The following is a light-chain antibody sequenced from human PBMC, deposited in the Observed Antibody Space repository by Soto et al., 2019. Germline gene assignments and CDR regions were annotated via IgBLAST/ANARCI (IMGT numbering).Light chain of an antibody. J-gene: IGLJ1*01. CDR2: EVS. V-gene: IGLV2-14*01. CDR1: SSDVGGYNY. CDR3: SSYTSSSTYV. Sequence: QSALTQPASVSGSPGQSITISCTGTSSDVGGYNYVSWYQQHPGKAPKLMISEVSNRPSGVSNRFSGYKSGNTASLTISGLHAEDEADYYCSSYTSSSTYVFGTGTKVTVL.